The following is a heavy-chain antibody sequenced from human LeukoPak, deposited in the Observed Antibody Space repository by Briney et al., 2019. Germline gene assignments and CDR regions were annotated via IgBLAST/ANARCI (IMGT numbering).Heavy chain of an antibody. J-gene: IGHJ4*02. CDR3: ARNGGIAAAGTFDY. Sequence: SETLSLTCTVSGYSISSGYYWGWFRQPPGKGLEWIGSIYHSGSTYYNPSLKSRVTISVDTSKNQFSLKLSSVTAADTAVYYCARNGGIAAAGTFDYWGQGTLVTVSS. CDR2: IYHSGST. D-gene: IGHD6-13*01. V-gene: IGHV4-38-2*02. CDR1: GYSISSGYY.